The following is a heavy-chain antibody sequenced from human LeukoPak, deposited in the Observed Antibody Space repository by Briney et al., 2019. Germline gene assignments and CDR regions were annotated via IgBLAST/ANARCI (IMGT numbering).Heavy chain of an antibody. V-gene: IGHV4-39*01. D-gene: IGHD2/OR15-2a*01. CDR2: IYYSGTT. Sequence: SETLSLTCTVSGDSISSTSYFWAWLRQPPGKELEWIGSIYYSGTTYYKPSLKSRVTISVDTSKNQFSLRLTSVTAADTAVYYCARQGLKLEYYNWFDPWAREPWSPSPQ. J-gene: IGHJ5*02. CDR1: GDSISSTSYF. CDR3: ARQGLKLEYYNWFDP.